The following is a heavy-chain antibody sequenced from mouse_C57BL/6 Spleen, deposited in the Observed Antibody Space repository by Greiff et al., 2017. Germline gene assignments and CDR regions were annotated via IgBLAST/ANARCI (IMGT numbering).Heavy chain of an antibody. J-gene: IGHJ2*01. CDR2: ISSGGSYT. CDR3: ARQGDGYYYFDY. V-gene: IGHV5-6*01. D-gene: IGHD2-3*01. CDR1: GFTFSSYG. Sequence: EVMLVESGGDLVKPGGSLKLSCAASGFTFSSYGMSWVRQTPDKRLEWVATISSGGSYTYYPDSVKGRFTISRDNAKNTLYLQMSSLKSEDTAMYYCARQGDGYYYFDYWGQGTTLTVSS.